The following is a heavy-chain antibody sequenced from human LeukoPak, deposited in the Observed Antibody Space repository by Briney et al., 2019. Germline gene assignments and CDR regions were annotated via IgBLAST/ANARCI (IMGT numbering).Heavy chain of an antibody. Sequence: GGSLRLSCAASGFTFDDYGMSWVRQAPEKGLEWVSGINWNGGSTGYADSVKGRFTISRDNAKNSLYLQMNSLRAEDTALYHRARVSGYCSGGSCYSYFSYFDYWGQGTLVTVSS. J-gene: IGHJ4*02. V-gene: IGHV3-20*01. CDR2: INWNGGST. D-gene: IGHD2-15*01. CDR3: ARVSGYCSGGSCYSYFSYFDY. CDR1: GFTFDDYG.